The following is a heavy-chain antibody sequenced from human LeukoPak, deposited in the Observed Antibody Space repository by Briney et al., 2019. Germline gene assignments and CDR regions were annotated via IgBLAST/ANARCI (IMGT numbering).Heavy chain of an antibody. CDR3: ARSYCSSTSFKKGSYYYYMDV. V-gene: IGHV3-11*04. D-gene: IGHD2-2*01. J-gene: IGHJ6*03. CDR2: ISSSGYTI. CDR1: GFTVSSNY. Sequence: PGGSLRLSCAASGFTVSSNYMSWVRQAPGKGLEWVSYISSSGYTIYYADSMKGRFTISRDNAKNSLYLQMNSLRAEDTAVYYCARSYCSSTSFKKGSYYYYMDVWGKGTTVTVSS.